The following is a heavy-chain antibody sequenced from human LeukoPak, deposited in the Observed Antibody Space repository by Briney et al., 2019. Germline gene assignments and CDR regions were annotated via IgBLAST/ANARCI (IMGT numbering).Heavy chain of an antibody. V-gene: IGHV3-23*01. CDR3: AKSTSPVGTFDH. J-gene: IGHJ4*02. CDR1: GFTFSNAL. Sequence: GGSLRLSCAASGFTFSNALMSWVRQASGKGLECVSVISGSGGSTYYADSVKGRFTTSRDTSKNTLYLHMNSLRAEDTAVYYCAKSTSPVGTFDHWGQGTLVTVSS. D-gene: IGHD4-23*01. CDR2: ISGSGGST.